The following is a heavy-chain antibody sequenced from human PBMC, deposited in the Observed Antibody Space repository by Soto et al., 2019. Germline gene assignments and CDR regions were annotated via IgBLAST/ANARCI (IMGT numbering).Heavy chain of an antibody. Sequence: SVKVSCKASGGTFSSYAIRWVRQAPGQGLEWMGGIIPIFGAANYAQKFQGRVTITADKSTSTAYMELSSLRSEDTAVYYCARGLPGYSNPHRLDGRDFWGQ. V-gene: IGHV1-69*06. CDR2: IIPIFGAA. D-gene: IGHD4-4*01. J-gene: IGHJ6*02. CDR3: ARGLPGYSNPHRLDGRDF. CDR1: GGTFSSYA.